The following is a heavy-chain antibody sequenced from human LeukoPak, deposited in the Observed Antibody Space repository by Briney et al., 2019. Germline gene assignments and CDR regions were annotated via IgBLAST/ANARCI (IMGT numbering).Heavy chain of an antibody. D-gene: IGHD4-23*01. V-gene: IGHV3-73*01. CDR1: GLTFSSSA. J-gene: IGHJ6*03. Sequence: GGSLRLSCAASGLTFSSSAMHWVRQASGKGLEWVGRIRRKANSYTTAYATSVKAWLTISRADSKNTAYLQMINLKTEDTAVYYCSRQSDGGNSQGYYYYYYYMDVWGKGTTVTVSS. CDR3: SRQSDGGNSQGYYYYYYYMDV. CDR2: IRRKANSYTT.